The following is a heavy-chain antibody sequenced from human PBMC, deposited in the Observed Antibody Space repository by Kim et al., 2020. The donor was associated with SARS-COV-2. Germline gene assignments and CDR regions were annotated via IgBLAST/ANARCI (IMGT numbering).Heavy chain of an antibody. D-gene: IGHD3-10*01. CDR3: ARDPLMVRGVISD. Sequence: NPSLKSRVTISVDKSKNQFSLKLSSVTAADTAVYYCARDPLMVRGVISDWGQGTLVTVSS. J-gene: IGHJ4*02. V-gene: IGHV4-4*02.